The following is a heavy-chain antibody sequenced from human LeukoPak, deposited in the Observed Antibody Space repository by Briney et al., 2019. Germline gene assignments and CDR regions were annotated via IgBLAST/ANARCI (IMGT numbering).Heavy chain of an antibody. CDR1: GGSISSYY. CDR3: ALCSGWYRGYYYMGV. D-gene: IGHD6-19*01. Sequence: SETLSLTCTVSGGSISSYYWGWIRQPAGKGLEWIGRIYTSGSTNYNPSLKGRVTMSVDTSKNQFSLKLSSVTAADTAVYYCALCSGWYRGYYYMGVWGKGTTVTVSS. V-gene: IGHV4-4*07. J-gene: IGHJ6*03. CDR2: IYTSGST.